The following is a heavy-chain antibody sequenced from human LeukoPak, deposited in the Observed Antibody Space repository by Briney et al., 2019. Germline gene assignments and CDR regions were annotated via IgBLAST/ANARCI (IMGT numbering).Heavy chain of an antibody. V-gene: IGHV4-61*02. CDR1: GGSISSSNYY. CDR3: ARGLWFGDENPPYFDY. J-gene: IGHJ4*02. CDR2: IYTSGST. Sequence: SQTLSLTCTVSGGSISSSNYYWSWVRQPAGKGLEWIGRIYTSGSTNYNPSLKSRVTISVDTSKNQFSLKLSSVTAADTAVYYCARGLWFGDENPPYFDYWGQGTLVTVSS. D-gene: IGHD3-10*01.